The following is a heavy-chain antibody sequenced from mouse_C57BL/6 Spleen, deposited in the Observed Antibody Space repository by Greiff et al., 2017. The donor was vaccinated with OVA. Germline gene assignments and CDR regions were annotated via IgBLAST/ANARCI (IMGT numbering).Heavy chain of an antibody. CDR1: GYTFTSYW. J-gene: IGHJ2*01. Sequence: QVQLQQPGAELVKPGASVKLSCKASGYTFTSYWITWVKQRPGQGLEWIGDIYPGSGSTNYNEKFKSKATLTVDTSSSTAYMQLSSLTSEDSAVYYCARGELRLPYYFDDWGKGTTLTVAS. CDR2: IYPGSGST. CDR3: ARGELRLPYYFDD. V-gene: IGHV1-55*01. D-gene: IGHD3-2*02.